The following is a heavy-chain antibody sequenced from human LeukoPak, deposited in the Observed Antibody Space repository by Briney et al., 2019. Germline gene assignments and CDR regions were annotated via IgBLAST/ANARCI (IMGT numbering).Heavy chain of an antibody. CDR2: ISGSGGST. CDR1: GFTFSSYA. CDR3: AESGGAARTPH. D-gene: IGHD6-6*01. Sequence: PAGGSLRLSCAASGFTFSSYAMSWVRQAPGKGLEWVSAISGSGGSTYYADSVKGRFTISRDNSKNTLYLQMNSLRAEDTAVYYCAESGGAARTPHWGQGTLVTVSS. V-gene: IGHV3-23*01. J-gene: IGHJ4*02.